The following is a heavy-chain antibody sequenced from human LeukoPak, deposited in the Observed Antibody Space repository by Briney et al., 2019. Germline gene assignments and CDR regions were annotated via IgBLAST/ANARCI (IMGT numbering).Heavy chain of an antibody. J-gene: IGHJ6*02. V-gene: IGHV1-69*13. CDR1: GGTFSSYA. CDR2: IIPIFGTA. CDR3: ARDRGPWALPQAYYYYGMDV. D-gene: IGHD1-26*01. Sequence: SVKVSCKASGGTFSSYAISWVRQAPGQGLEWMGGIIPIFGTANYAQKFQGRVTITADESTSTAYMELSSLRSEDTAVYYCARDRGPWALPQAYYYYGMDVWGQGTTVTVSS.